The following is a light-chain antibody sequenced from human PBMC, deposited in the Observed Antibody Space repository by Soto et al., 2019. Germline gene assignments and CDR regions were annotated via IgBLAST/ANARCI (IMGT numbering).Light chain of an antibody. V-gene: IGKV3-15*01. CDR1: QSVNSN. CDR3: QQYNNWPRT. J-gene: IGKJ1*01. Sequence: EIVLTQSPGTLSLSPGERATLSCRASQSVNSNLGWYQQKPGQPPRLLIYGASTRATGIPARFSGSGSGTEFTLTISSLQSEDFAVYYCQQYNNWPRTFGQGTKVDIK. CDR2: GAS.